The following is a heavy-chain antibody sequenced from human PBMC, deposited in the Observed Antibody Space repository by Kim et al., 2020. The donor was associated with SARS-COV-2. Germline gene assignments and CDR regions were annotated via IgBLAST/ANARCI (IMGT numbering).Heavy chain of an antibody. Sequence: DSVKGRFTISRDNAKNSLYLQMNSLRPEDTAVYYCARSSETSSRRGYFDYWGQGTLVTVSS. V-gene: IGHV3-11*01. J-gene: IGHJ4*02. D-gene: IGHD6-13*01. CDR3: ARSSETSSRRGYFDY.